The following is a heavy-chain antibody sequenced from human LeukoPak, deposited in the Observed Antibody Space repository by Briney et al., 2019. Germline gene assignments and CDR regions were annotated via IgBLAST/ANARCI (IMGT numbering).Heavy chain of an antibody. V-gene: IGHV1-2*02. CDR1: GYTFTGYY. CDR3: ARRRSSIAAFYYYYMDV. Sequence: ASVKVSCKASGYTFTGYYMHWVRQAPGQGLEWMGWINPNSGGTNYAQKFQGRVTMTRNTSISTAYMELSSLRSEDTAVYYCARRRSSIAAFYYYYMDVWGKGTTVTVSS. D-gene: IGHD6-6*01. J-gene: IGHJ6*03. CDR2: INPNSGGT.